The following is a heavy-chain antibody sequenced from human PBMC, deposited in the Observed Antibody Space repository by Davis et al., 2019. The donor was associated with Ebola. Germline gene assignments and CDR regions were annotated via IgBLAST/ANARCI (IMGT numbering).Heavy chain of an antibody. J-gene: IGHJ2*01. CDR3: ARDGGIHEVYWYFDL. CDR2: IWYDGSNK. CDR1: GFTFSSYG. V-gene: IGHV3-33*01. Sequence: PGGSLRLSCAASGFTFSSYGMHWVRQAPGKGLEWVAVIWYDGSNKYYADSVKGRFTISRDNSKNTLYLQMNSLRAEDTAVYYCARDGGIHEVYWYFDLWGRGTLVTVSS. D-gene: IGHD5-18*01.